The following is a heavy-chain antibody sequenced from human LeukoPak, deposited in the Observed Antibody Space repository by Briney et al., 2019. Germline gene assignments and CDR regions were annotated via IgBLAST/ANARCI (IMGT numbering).Heavy chain of an antibody. D-gene: IGHD3-10*01. Sequence: GGSLRLSCAASGFTFSSYAMSWVRQAPGKGLEWVSAISGSGGSTYYADSVKGRFTTSRDNSKNTLYLQMNSLRAEDTAVYYCAKDFWKVYGSGKGAFDIWGQGTMVTVSS. V-gene: IGHV3-23*01. CDR3: AKDFWKVYGSGKGAFDI. J-gene: IGHJ3*02. CDR2: ISGSGGST. CDR1: GFTFSSYA.